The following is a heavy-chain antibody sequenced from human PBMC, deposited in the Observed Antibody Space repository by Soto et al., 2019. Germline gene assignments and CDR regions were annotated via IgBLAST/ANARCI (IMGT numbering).Heavy chain of an antibody. V-gene: IGHV4-61*01. CDR3: ARTPYDYDSSGYPNFDY. CDR1: GGSVSRGSYY. CDR2: IYYSGST. Sequence: ETLSLTCTVSGGSVSRGSYYWSWIRQPPGKGLEWIGYIYYSGSTNYNPSLKSRVTISVDTSKNQFSLKLSSVTAADTAVYYCARTPYDYDSSGYPNFDYWGQGTLVTGSS. D-gene: IGHD3-22*01. J-gene: IGHJ4*02.